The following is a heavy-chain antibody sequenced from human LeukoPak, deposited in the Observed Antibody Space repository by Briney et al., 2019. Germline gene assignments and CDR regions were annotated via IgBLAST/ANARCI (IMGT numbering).Heavy chain of an antibody. V-gene: IGHV4-61*02. CDR1: GGSISSGSYY. Sequence: SETLSLTCTVSGGSISSGSYYWSWIRQPAGKGLEWIGRIYTSGSTNYNPSLKSRVTISVDTSKNQFSLKLSSVTAADTAVYYCAGIQHHDAFDIWGQGTMVTVSS. CDR3: AGIQHHDAFDI. J-gene: IGHJ3*02. CDR2: IYTSGST. D-gene: IGHD6-13*01.